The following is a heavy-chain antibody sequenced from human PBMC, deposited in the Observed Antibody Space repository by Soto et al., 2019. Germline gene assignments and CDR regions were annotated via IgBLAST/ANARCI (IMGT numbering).Heavy chain of an antibody. D-gene: IGHD5-12*01. V-gene: IGHV1-69*12. Sequence: QVQLVQSGAEVKKPGSSVKVSCKASGGTFSSYAISWVRQAPGQGLEWMGGIIPIFGTANYAQKFQGRVTITADESTSTAYRELSSLRSEDTAVYYCATIVATITAHYYGMDVWGQGTTVTVSS. CDR3: ATIVATITAHYYGMDV. J-gene: IGHJ6*02. CDR1: GGTFSSYA. CDR2: IIPIFGTA.